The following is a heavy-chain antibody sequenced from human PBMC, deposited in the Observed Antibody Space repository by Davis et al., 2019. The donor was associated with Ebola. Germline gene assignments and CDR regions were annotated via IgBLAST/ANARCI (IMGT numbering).Heavy chain of an antibody. D-gene: IGHD3-22*01. J-gene: IGHJ6*02. V-gene: IGHV3-48*02. CDR3: ARRRMGDSRGAVDV. CDR2: IGGSSDNI. Sequence: PGGSLRPSCPASGFTFSSYGLYWFRQAPGEGLEWLSYIGGSSDNINYADSMRGRFTISRYNAQDSLFLYMNSVRDEDTAVYYCARRRMGDSRGAVDVWGQGTTVTVSS. CDR1: GFTFSSYG.